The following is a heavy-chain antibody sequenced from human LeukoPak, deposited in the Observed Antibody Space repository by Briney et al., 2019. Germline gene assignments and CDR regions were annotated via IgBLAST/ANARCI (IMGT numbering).Heavy chain of an antibody. J-gene: IGHJ4*02. Sequence: QPGGSLRLSCAASGFTFSDHYMDWIRQGPGKELEWVARIRNKANSYTTEYAASVEGRFTISRDDSKNSLYLQMNSLKTEDTAVYYCARYQLPVRYFDYWGQGTLATVSS. CDR3: ARYQLPVRYFDY. V-gene: IGHV3-72*01. CDR2: IRNKANSYTT. D-gene: IGHD2-2*01. CDR1: GFTFSDHY.